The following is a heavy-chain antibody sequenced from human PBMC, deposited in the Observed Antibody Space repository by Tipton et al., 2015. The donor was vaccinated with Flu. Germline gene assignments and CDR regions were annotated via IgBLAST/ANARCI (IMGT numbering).Heavy chain of an antibody. Sequence: TLSLTCTVSGGSIGVTTYYWGWIRQPPGKGLEYIGSVYYTGGTYFNPSLKSRVTVSIDTSKKQFSLKLNSVTAADTAVYYCARLSLSFNAFDIWGQGTAVLLSS. J-gene: IGHJ3*02. CDR3: ARLSLSFNAFDI. V-gene: IGHV4-39*07. D-gene: IGHD2/OR15-2a*01. CDR2: VYYTGGT. CDR1: GGSIGVTTYY.